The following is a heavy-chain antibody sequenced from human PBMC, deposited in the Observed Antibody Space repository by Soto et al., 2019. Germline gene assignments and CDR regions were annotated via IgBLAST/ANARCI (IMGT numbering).Heavy chain of an antibody. Sequence: QITLKESGPTLVKPTQTLTLTCTFSGFSLSTTAVGVGWIRQPPGKALEWVALIYCDDDKRYSPSLNSRLTITKDTSKNQVVLTMTNMDPLDTATYYCAHIAYAWVLGGFDYWGQGTLVTVSS. CDR3: AHIAYAWVLGGFDY. CDR1: GFSLSTTAVG. J-gene: IGHJ4*02. V-gene: IGHV2-5*02. D-gene: IGHD3-16*01. CDR2: IYCDDDK.